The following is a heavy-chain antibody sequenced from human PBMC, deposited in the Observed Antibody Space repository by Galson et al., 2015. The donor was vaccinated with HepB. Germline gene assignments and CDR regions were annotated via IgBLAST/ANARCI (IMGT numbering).Heavy chain of an antibody. Sequence: SVKVSCKASGYTFTSYDINWVRQATGQGLEWMGWMNPNSGNTGYAQRFQGRVTMTRNTSISTAYMELSSLRSEDTAVYYCARVLRYFDWLSKTGNAFDIWGQWTMATVSS. CDR2: MNPNSGNT. CDR3: ARVLRYFDWLSKTGNAFDI. CDR1: GYTFTSYD. J-gene: IGHJ3*02. V-gene: IGHV1-8*01. D-gene: IGHD3-9*01.